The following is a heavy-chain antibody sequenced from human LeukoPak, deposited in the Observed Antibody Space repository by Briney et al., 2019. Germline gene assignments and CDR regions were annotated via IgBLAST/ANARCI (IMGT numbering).Heavy chain of an antibody. CDR3: ARDLDIVVVPAAILSGFDP. CDR2: INPSGGST. CDR1: GYTFTTDY. D-gene: IGHD2-2*01. V-gene: IGHV1-46*01. Sequence: ASVKVSCKASGYTFTTDYIHWVRQAPGQGLEWMGIINPSGGSTTYAQKFQGRVIMTGDTSTSTVYMELRSLRSEDTAVYYCARDLDIVVVPAAILSGFDPWGQGTLVTVSS. J-gene: IGHJ5*02.